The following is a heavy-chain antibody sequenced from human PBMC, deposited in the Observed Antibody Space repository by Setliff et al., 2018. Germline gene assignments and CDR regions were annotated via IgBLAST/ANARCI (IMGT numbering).Heavy chain of an antibody. V-gene: IGHV1-8*03. CDR2: MDPNSGNT. Sequence: ASVKVSYKASGYTFMSYDINWVRQATGQGLEWVGWMDPNSGNTAYGRKFQDRVTITRNTSISTAYMELSSLRSEDTAVYYCARGRASGGYFEVWYSDLWGRGTLVTVSS. D-gene: IGHD3-22*01. CDR1: GYTFMSYD. J-gene: IGHJ2*01. CDR3: ARGRASGGYFEVWYSDL.